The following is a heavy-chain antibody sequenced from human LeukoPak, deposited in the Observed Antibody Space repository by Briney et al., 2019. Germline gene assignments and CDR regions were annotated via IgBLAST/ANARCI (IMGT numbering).Heavy chain of an antibody. Sequence: SQTLSLTCTVSGGSISSGSYYWSWIRQPAGKGLEWIGRIYTSGSSNYNLSLKSRVTISVDTSKNQFSLKLSSMTAADTAVYYCARAGVAAAGLMIGSWFDPWGQGTLVTVSS. V-gene: IGHV4-61*02. CDR2: IYTSGSS. J-gene: IGHJ5*02. CDR1: GGSISSGSYY. D-gene: IGHD6-13*01. CDR3: ARAGVAAAGLMIGSWFDP.